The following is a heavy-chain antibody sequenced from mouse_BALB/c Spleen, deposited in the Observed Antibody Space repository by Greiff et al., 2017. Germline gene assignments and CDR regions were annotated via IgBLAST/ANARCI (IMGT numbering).Heavy chain of an antibody. CDR2: ISRGGSTT. CDR1: GSPFSGYG. V-gene: IGHV5-6*01. CDR3: ARHEGVITPWFAY. Sequence: DVQLVESGGDLVKPGGSLKLSWPASGSPFSGYGMLWVRQIQEKRLEWVAPISRGGSTTYYQDSVKGRFTISRDNAKNTLYLQMSSLKSEDTAMYYCARHEGVITPWFAYWGQGTLVTVSA. D-gene: IGHD2-4*01. J-gene: IGHJ3*01.